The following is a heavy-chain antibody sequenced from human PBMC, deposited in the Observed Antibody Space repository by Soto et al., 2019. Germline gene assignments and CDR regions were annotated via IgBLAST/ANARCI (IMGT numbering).Heavy chain of an antibody. J-gene: IGHJ4*02. CDR1: GYTFTSYD. D-gene: IGHD3-22*01. CDR2: KNPNSGNT. V-gene: IGHV1-8*01. Sequence: ASVKVSCKASGYTFTSYDINWVRQATGQGLEWMGWKNPNSGNTGYAQKFQGRVTMTRNTSISTAYMELSSLRSEDTAVYYCARGGYYDSIFNFDYWGQGTLVTVSS. CDR3: ARGGYYDSIFNFDY.